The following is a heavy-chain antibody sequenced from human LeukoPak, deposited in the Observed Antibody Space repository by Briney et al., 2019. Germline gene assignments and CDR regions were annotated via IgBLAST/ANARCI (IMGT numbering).Heavy chain of an antibody. Sequence: SVKVCCKASGFTFTSSAMQWVRQARGQRLEWIGWIVVGSGNTNYAQKFQERVTITRDMSTSTAYMELSSLRSEDTAVYYCAAESSSWYEDAFDIWGQGTMVTVSS. CDR1: GFTFTSSA. V-gene: IGHV1-58*02. J-gene: IGHJ3*02. CDR3: AAESSSWYEDAFDI. CDR2: IVVGSGNT. D-gene: IGHD6-13*01.